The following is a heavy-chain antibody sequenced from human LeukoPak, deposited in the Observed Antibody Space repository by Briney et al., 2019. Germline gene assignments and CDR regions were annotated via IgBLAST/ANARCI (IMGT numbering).Heavy chain of an antibody. CDR1: GFTVSSNY. CDR3: ARDIVGATPIDI. Sequence: GGSLRLSCAASGFTVSSNYMSWVRQAPGKGLEWVSVIYSGGSTYYADSVKGRFTISRDNSKNTLYLQMNSLRAEDTAVYYCARDIVGATPIDIWGQGTMVTVSS. D-gene: IGHD1-26*01. V-gene: IGHV3-66*01. J-gene: IGHJ3*02. CDR2: IYSGGST.